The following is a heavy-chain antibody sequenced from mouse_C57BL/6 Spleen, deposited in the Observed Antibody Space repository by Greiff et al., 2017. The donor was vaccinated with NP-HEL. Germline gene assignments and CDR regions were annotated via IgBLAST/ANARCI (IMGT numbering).Heavy chain of an antibody. Sequence: QVQLQQSGPELVKPGASVKISCKASGYAFSSSWMNWVKQRPGKGLEWIGRIYPGDGDTNYNGKFKGKATLTADKSSSTAYMQLSSLTSEDSAVYFCASWIYYDYDGVFDYWGQGTTLTVSS. V-gene: IGHV1-82*01. J-gene: IGHJ2*01. CDR1: GYAFSSSW. D-gene: IGHD2-4*01. CDR2: IYPGDGDT. CDR3: ASWIYYDYDGVFDY.